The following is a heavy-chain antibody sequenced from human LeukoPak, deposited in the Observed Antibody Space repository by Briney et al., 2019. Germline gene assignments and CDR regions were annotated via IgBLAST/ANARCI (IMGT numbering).Heavy chain of an antibody. CDR2: INPNSGGT. V-gene: IGHV1-2*02. CDR3: ARTMVRGVICAFDI. J-gene: IGHJ3*02. D-gene: IGHD3-10*01. Sequence: GASVKVSCKASGYTFTGYYMHWVRQAPGQGLEWMGWINPNSGGTNYAQKFQGRVTMTRDTSISTAYMELSRLRSDDTAVYYCARTMVRGVICAFDIWGQGTMVTVSS. CDR1: GYTFTGYY.